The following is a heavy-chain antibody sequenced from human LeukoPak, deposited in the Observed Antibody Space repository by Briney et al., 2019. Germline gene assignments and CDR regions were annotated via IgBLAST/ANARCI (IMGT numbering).Heavy chain of an antibody. V-gene: IGHV3-30*02. CDR3: AKDLVRDFWSGYPDC. J-gene: IGHJ4*02. CDR1: GFTFSNYG. Sequence: PGGSLRLSCAASGFTFSNYGMHWVRQAPGKGLEWVAFVRYDETTKFYADSVKGRFTISRDNSKTTLYLQMNSLRAEDTAVYYCAKDLVRDFWSGYPDCWGQGTLVTVSS. D-gene: IGHD3-3*01. CDR2: VRYDETTK.